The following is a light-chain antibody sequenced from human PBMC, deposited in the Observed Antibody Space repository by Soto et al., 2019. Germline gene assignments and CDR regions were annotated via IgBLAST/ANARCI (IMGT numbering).Light chain of an antibody. CDR1: PSISSY. V-gene: IGKV1-39*01. J-gene: IGKJ4*01. CDR2: AAS. CDR3: QQANSFPLT. Sequence: DIHITHSPSSLSSSVVYIFTVSCLASPSISSYLNWYQQKPGKAPKLLIYAASSLQSGVPSRFSGSGSGTDFTLTISSLQPEDFATYYCQQANSFPLTFGGGTKVDIK.